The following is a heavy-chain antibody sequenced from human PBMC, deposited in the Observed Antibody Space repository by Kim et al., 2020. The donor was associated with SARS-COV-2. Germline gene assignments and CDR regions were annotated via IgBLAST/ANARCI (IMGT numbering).Heavy chain of an antibody. D-gene: IGHD6-13*01. CDR1: GLTVSTNY. J-gene: IGHJ5*02. CDR3: ARSLKASWVSTEIAWFDP. CDR2: IYTGGSI. V-gene: IGHV3-53*01. Sequence: GGSLRLSCAAAGLTVSTNYMSWVRQAPGKGLEWVSVIYTGGSIYYADSVKGRFTISRDSSRNTLYLQMNSLRVEDSAIYYCARSLKASWVSTEIAWFDPWGQGTLVTVSS.